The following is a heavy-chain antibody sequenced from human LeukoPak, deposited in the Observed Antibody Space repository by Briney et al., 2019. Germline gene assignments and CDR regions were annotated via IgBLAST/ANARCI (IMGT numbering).Heavy chain of an antibody. D-gene: IGHD1-26*01. J-gene: IGHJ4*02. CDR1: GGSISSTRHY. Sequence: SETLSLTCTVSGGSISSTRHYWGWIRQTPGKGLEWIGNKYYSGSTYYNPSLKSRVTISVDTSKNQFFLKLSSVTAADTAVYYCARVVKYSGSYYGDYWGQGALVTVSS. CDR3: ARVVKYSGSYYGDY. CDR2: KYYSGST. V-gene: IGHV4-39*01.